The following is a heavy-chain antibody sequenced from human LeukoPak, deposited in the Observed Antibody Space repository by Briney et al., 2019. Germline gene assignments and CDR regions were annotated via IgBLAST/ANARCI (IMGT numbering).Heavy chain of an antibody. Sequence: SETLSLTCAVSGGSFSGYYWSWIRQPPGKGLEWIGEINHSGSTNYNPSLKSRVTISVDTSKNQFYLKLSSVTAADTAVYYCASAYCSGGSCYYYYGMDVWGQGTTVTVSS. J-gene: IGHJ6*02. D-gene: IGHD2-15*01. V-gene: IGHV4-34*01. CDR1: GGSFSGYY. CDR2: INHSGST. CDR3: ASAYCSGGSCYYYYGMDV.